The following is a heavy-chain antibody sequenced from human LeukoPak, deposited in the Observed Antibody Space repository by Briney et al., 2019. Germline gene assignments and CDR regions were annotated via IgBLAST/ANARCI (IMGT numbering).Heavy chain of an antibody. Sequence: ASVKVSCKASGYTFTSYYMHWVRQAPGQGLEWMGIINPSGGSTSYAQKFQGRVTMTRDMSTSTVYMELSRLRFDDTAVYYCARHSGYYYDSSGKDYWGQGTLVTVSS. CDR2: INPSGGST. V-gene: IGHV1-46*01. CDR1: GYTFTSYY. D-gene: IGHD3-22*01. J-gene: IGHJ4*02. CDR3: ARHSGYYYDSSGKDY.